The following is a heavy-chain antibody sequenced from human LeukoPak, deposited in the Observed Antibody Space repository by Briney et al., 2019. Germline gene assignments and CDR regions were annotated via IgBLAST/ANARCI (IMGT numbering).Heavy chain of an antibody. J-gene: IGHJ4*02. Sequence: PGGSLRLSCAASGFTFSNAWMNWVRQAPGKGLEWVGRIKSKTDGGTTDYAAPVKGRFTISRDDSKNTLYLQMNSLKTEDTAVYYCTTDRGSGYSGSYYFDFWGQGTPVTVSS. D-gene: IGHD1-26*01. CDR1: GFTFSNAW. V-gene: IGHV3-15*01. CDR2: IKSKTDGGTT. CDR3: TTDRGSGYSGSYYFDF.